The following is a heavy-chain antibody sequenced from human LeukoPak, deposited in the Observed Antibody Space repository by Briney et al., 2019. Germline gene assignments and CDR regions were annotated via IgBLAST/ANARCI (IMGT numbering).Heavy chain of an antibody. CDR2: ISAYNGNT. D-gene: IGHD3-3*01. J-gene: IGHJ4*02. CDR3: ARQSGITIFGVVIETPLDY. Sequence: ASVKVSCKASGYTFTSYGISWVRQAPGQGLEWMGWISAYNGNTNYAQKLQGRVTMTTDTSTSTAYMELRSLRSDDTAVYYCARQSGITIFGVVIETPLDYWGQGTLVTVSS. V-gene: IGHV1-18*01. CDR1: GYTFTSYG.